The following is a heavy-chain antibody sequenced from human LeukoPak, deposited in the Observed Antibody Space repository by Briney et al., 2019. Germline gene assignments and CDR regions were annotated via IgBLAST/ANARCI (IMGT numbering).Heavy chain of an antibody. V-gene: IGHV4-59*01. CDR3: ARSDRDLWYFDL. CDR2: VYYSGTT. Sequence: SETLSLTCTVSGGSISSYYWSWIRQPPGKGLEWIGYVYYSGTTNYKYKSSLKSRVTISVDTSKNQFSLRLSSVTAADTAVYYCARSDRDLWYFDLWGRGTLVTVSS. J-gene: IGHJ2*01. CDR1: GGSISSYY.